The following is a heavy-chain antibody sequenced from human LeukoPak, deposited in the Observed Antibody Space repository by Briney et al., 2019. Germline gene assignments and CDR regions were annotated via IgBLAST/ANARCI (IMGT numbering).Heavy chain of an antibody. CDR3: IASTGEGAFDI. D-gene: IGHD7-27*01. CDR2: ILSKTDGGTT. J-gene: IGHJ3*02. CDR1: RFTFSNVW. Sequence: GGSLRLSCAASRFTFSNVWMNWVRQAPGKGLEWVGRILSKTDGGTTDYAAPVKGRFTISRDDTRNTLYLQMNSLNIEDTAVYHCIASTGEGAFDIWGQGTMVTVSS. V-gene: IGHV3-15*01.